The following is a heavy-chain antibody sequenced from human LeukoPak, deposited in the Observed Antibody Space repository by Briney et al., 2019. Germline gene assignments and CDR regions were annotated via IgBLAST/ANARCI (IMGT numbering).Heavy chain of an antibody. D-gene: IGHD5-12*01. CDR1: GFTFSSYA. J-gene: IGHJ6*03. CDR2: ISGNSVST. Sequence: PGGSLRLSCAASGFTFSSYAMSWVRQAPGKGLEWVSGISGNSVSTYYADSVRGRFTISRDNAKNSLYLQMNSLRAEDTAVYYCAASAYYYDYYYYMDVWGKGTTVTIS. CDR3: AASAYYYDYYYYMDV. V-gene: IGHV3-23*01.